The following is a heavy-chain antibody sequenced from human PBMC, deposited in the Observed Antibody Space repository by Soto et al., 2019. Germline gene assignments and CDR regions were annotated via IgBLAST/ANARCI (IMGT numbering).Heavy chain of an antibody. CDR1: GFTFSSYA. V-gene: IGHV3-30-3*01. Sequence: GGSLRLSCAASGFTFSSYAMHWVRQAPGKGLEWVAVISYDGSNKYYADSVKGRFTISRDNSKNTLYLRMNSLRAEDTAVYYCARASEFDYWGQGTLVTVSS. CDR2: ISYDGSNK. J-gene: IGHJ4*02. CDR3: ARASEFDY.